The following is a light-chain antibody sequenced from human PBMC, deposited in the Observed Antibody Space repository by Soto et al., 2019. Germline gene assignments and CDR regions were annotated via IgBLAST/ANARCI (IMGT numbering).Light chain of an antibody. CDR2: EGS. CDR3: CSYAGSTPLYV. CDR1: SSDVGSYNL. V-gene: IGLV2-23*01. Sequence: QSVLTQPASVSVSPGQSITISCTGTSSDVGSYNLVSWYQQHPGKAPKLMIYEGSKRPSGVSNRFSGSKSGNTASLTISGLQAEDEADYYCCSYAGSTPLYVFGTGTKVTVL. J-gene: IGLJ1*01.